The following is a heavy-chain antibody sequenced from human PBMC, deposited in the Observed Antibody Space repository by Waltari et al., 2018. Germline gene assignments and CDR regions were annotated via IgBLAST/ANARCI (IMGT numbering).Heavy chain of an antibody. CDR3: AKRGDSCSTTCCYTLGRFDS. D-gene: IGHD2-2*02. J-gene: IGHJ4*02. CDR1: GFTFSDYA. Sequence: QLLESGGGLVQPGGSLRLSCAASGFTFSDYAMSWVRQVPGKGLGWVSGISNSGSTAYYADSVKGRFTISKDNSKSTLYLQMNSLGAEDTAISYCAKRGDSCSTTCCYTLGRFDSWGQGTLVTVSS. V-gene: IGHV3-23*01. CDR2: ISNSGSTA.